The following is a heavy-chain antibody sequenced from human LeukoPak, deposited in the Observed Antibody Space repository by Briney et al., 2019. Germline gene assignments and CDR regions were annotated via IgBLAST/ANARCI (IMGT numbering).Heavy chain of an antibody. D-gene: IGHD2-15*01. CDR1: GVSISSYY. CDR3: VRERNCSGGSCLDRFEI. Sequence: SETLSLSCTVSGVSISSYYWSSIRQPPGKGLEWIGDIYYSGRTNYNPSLESRVTMSVDTSKNQLSLKLNSVTAADTAVYQCVRERNCSGGSCLDRFEIWGQGTMVSVSS. J-gene: IGHJ3*02. V-gene: IGHV4-59*01. CDR2: IYYSGRT.